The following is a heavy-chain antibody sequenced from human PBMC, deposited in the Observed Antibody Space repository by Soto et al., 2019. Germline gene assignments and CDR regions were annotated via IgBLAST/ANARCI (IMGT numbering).Heavy chain of an antibody. Sequence: EVQLVESGGGLVKPGGSLRLSCAASGFTFSSYSMNWVRQAPGKGLEWVSSISSSSSYIYYADSVKGRFTISRDNAKNSLYLQMTSLRAEDTAVYYCARDQPGYSYGYGFGYWGQGSLVSVAS. D-gene: IGHD5-18*01. CDR2: ISSSSSYI. J-gene: IGHJ4*02. V-gene: IGHV3-21*01. CDR1: GFTFSSYS. CDR3: ARDQPGYSYGYGFGY.